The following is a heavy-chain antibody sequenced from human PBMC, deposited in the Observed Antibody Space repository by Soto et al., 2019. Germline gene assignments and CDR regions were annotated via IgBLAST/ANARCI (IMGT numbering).Heavy chain of an antibody. V-gene: IGHV1-69*01. D-gene: IGHD2-2*01. CDR2: IIPMTGTP. CDR1: GGIFSSFS. CDR3: ARGPILPGATSWLDP. Sequence: QVQLVQSGAEVKTPGSSVEVSCKASGGIFSSFSITWVRQVPGHGLEWMGGIIPMTGTPNYAEKFQGRLTLTAAASTSTAYLVLSSLKSEDTAVNYSARGPILPGATSWLDPWRQGTVVIVSS. J-gene: IGHJ5*02.